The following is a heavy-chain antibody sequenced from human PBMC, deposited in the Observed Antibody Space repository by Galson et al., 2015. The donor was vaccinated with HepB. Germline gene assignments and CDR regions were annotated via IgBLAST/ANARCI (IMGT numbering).Heavy chain of an antibody. CDR1: GGSISSYY. CDR2: IYYSGST. D-gene: IGHD2-2*01. Sequence: SETLSLTCTVSGGSISSYYWSWIRQPPGKGLEWIGYIYYSGSTNYNPSLKSRVTISVDTSKNQFSLKLSSVTAADTAVYYCASSHCSSTSCYSSWFDPWGQGTLVTVSS. V-gene: IGHV4-59*08. CDR3: ASSHCSSTSCYSSWFDP. J-gene: IGHJ5*02.